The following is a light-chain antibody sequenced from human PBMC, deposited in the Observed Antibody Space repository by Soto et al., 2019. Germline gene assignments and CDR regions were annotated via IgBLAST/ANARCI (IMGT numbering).Light chain of an antibody. V-gene: IGLV1-40*01. CDR3: TSFAPGRIYV. Sequence: QSVLTQPPSVSGAPGQRVTISCTGNNSNLGAGYDVHWYQQLPGAAPKLVIFGNRNRPSGVPERFSGSKSGTSASLAITGLQAEDEGDYYCTSFAPGRIYVFGSGTKLTVL. CDR1: NSNLGAGYD. J-gene: IGLJ1*01. CDR2: GNR.